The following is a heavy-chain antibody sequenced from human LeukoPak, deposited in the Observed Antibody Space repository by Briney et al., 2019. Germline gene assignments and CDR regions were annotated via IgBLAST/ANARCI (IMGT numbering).Heavy chain of an antibody. V-gene: IGHV3-74*01. CDR3: LTIVETTFDAFDI. J-gene: IGHJ3*02. CDR1: GFSFSKYW. D-gene: IGHD2/OR15-2a*01. Sequence: GVSLRLSCAASGFSFSKYWLHWLRQAPGKGLVWVSRITPDAKCASYADSVKGRFTIARDDARKALYLQMNSLRAEDTAVYYCLTIVETTFDAFDIWGQGTMVTVSS. CDR2: ITPDAKCA.